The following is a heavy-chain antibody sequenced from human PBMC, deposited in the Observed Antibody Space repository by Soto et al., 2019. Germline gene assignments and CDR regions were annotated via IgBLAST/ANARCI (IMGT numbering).Heavy chain of an antibody. CDR3: ATNGMTGQNWFDP. V-gene: IGHV4-59*08. CDR1: GDSISGYY. CDR2: IYFIGST. J-gene: IGHJ5*02. Sequence: PLETLSITRTVCGDSISGYYWNCIRQTPEKGLELIGYIYFIGSTNYHPSLKSRVTISVDMSKNQVSLNLRSVTAADTAVYYYATNGMTGQNWFDPWGLRTPVTVSS. D-gene: IGHD1-1*01.